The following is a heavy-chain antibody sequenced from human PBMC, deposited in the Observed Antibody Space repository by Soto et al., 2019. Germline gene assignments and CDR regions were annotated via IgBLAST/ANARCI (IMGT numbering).Heavy chain of an antibody. J-gene: IGHJ3*02. CDR3: ALGSWSGETFDI. D-gene: IGHD6-13*01. Sequence: VQLVQSGAEVKKPGSSVKVSCKASGGTFNVYTIIWVRQAPGQGLEWMGRIIPMLAITNYAPRFQGRVTLTADTSTTTAYMELSSLTSEDTAVYYCALGSWSGETFDIWGQGTLVTVSS. CDR1: GGTFNVYT. CDR2: IIPMLAIT. V-gene: IGHV1-69*02.